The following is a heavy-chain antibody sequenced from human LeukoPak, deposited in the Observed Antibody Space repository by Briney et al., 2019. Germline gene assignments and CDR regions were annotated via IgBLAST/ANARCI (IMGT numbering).Heavy chain of an antibody. CDR1: GGTFSSYA. CDR2: IIPIFGTA. J-gene: IGHJ3*02. Sequence: SVKVSCKASGGTFSSYAISWVRQAPGQGLEWMGGIIPIFGTANYAQKFQGRVTITADKSTSAAYMELSSLRSEDTAVYYCARSYSSGWHDAFDIWGQGTMVTVSS. D-gene: IGHD6-19*01. CDR3: ARSYSSGWHDAFDI. V-gene: IGHV1-69*06.